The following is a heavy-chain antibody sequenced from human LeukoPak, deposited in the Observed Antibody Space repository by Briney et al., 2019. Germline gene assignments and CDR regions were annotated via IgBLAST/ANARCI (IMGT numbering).Heavy chain of an antibody. J-gene: IGHJ4*02. Sequence: PGGSLRLSCTASGFTFGDYAMSWVRQAPGKGLEWVGFIRSKAYGGTTEYAGCVKGRVTISRDDPKSIAYLQTNSLKTEDTAVYYCTRAPLRITIFGVVIFSGDYWGQGTLVTVSS. CDR3: TRAPLRITIFGVVIFSGDY. V-gene: IGHV3-49*04. D-gene: IGHD3-3*01. CDR2: IRSKAYGGTT. CDR1: GFTFGDYA.